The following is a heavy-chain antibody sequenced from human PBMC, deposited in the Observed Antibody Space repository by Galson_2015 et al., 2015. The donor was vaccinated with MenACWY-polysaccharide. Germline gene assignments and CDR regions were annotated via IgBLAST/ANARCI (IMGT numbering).Heavy chain of an antibody. CDR2: IKQSGSEK. V-gene: IGHV3-7*01. D-gene: IGHD2-2*02. CDR3: AREPAALPVDY. J-gene: IGHJ4*02. Sequence: SLRLSFAASGFPFSDSWMTWIRQAPGKGLEWVATIKQSGSEKYYVDSVEGRFTTSRDNAKNSLYLQMNDLRDEDTAVYYCAREPAALPVDYWGQGTLVTVSS. CDR1: GFPFSDSW.